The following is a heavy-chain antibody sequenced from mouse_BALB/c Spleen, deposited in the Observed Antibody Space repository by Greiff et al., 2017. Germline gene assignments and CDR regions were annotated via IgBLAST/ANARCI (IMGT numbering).Heavy chain of an antibody. CDR3: ARFMMPDGYDYDAWFAY. J-gene: IGHJ3*01. CDR2: IDPYNGGT. D-gene: IGHD2-4*01. V-gene: IGHV1S135*01. CDR1: GYAFTSYN. Sequence: EVKLMESGPELVKPGASVKVSCKASGYAFTSYNMYWVKQSHGKSLEWIGYIDPYNGGTSYNQKFKGKATLTVDKSSSTAYMHLNSLTSEDSAVYYCARFMMPDGYDYDAWFAYWGQGTLVTVSA.